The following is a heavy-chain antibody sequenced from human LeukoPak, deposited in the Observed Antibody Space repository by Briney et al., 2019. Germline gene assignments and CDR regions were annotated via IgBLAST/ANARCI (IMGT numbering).Heavy chain of an antibody. CDR1: GFTFSSYA. CDR2: ISYDGDNK. D-gene: IGHD3-16*02. CDR3: ARDSRVVFIVPPGDAFDI. V-gene: IGHV3-30-3*01. Sequence: GGSLRLSCAASGFTFSSYAIHWVRQAPGKGLEWVAVISYDGDNKYYADSVKGRFTISRDNSKNTLYLQMNSLRADDTAVYYCARDSRVVFIVPPGDAFDIWGQGTMVTVSS. J-gene: IGHJ3*02.